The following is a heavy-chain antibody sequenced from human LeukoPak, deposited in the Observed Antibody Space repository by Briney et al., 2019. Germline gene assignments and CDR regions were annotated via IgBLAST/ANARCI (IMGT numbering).Heavy chain of an antibody. CDR3: ARHERHGDYYFDY. Sequence: SETLSLTCTVSGGSISSSSYYWGWIRQPPGKGLEWIGSIYYSGSTYYNLSLKSRVTISVDTSKNQFSLKLSSVTAADTAVYYCARHERHGDYYFDYWGQGTLVTVSS. CDR1: GGSISSSSYY. CDR2: IYYSGST. D-gene: IGHD4-17*01. J-gene: IGHJ4*02. V-gene: IGHV4-39*01.